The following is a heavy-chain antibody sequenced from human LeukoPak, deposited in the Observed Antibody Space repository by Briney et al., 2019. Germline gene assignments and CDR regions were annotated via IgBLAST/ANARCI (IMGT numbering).Heavy chain of an antibody. CDR1: GGPISSYY. CDR3: ASAPYYYYYMDV. J-gene: IGHJ6*03. CDR2: IYYSGST. V-gene: IGHV4-59*01. Sequence: PSETLSLTCTVSGGPISSYYWSWIRQPPGKGLEWIGYIYYSGSTNYNPSLKSRVTISVDTSKNQFSLKLSSVTAADTAVYYCASAPYYYYYMDVWGKGTTVTVSS.